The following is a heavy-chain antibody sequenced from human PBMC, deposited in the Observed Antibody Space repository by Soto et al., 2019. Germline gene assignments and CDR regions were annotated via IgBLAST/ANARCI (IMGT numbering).Heavy chain of an antibody. V-gene: IGHV4-30-2*01. Sequence: PSETLSLTCAVSGGSIGSGGYSWSWIRHPPGKGLEWIGYIYHSGSTYYNPSLKSRVTISVDTSKNQFSLKLSSVTAADTAVYYCARLVRDCTNGVCYPYYYYYYYMDVWGKGTTVTV. CDR3: ARLVRDCTNGVCYPYYYYYYYMDV. J-gene: IGHJ6*03. CDR1: GGSIGSGGYS. CDR2: IYHSGST. D-gene: IGHD2-8*01.